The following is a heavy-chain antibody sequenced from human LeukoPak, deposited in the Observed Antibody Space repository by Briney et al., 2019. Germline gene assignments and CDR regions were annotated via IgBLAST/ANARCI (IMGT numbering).Heavy chain of an antibody. CDR2: IKYSESR. Sequence: PSETLSLTCDVYGGSFSGYYWSWIRQPPGKGLEWIGVIKYSESRNYNPSLKSRVTISVDTSKNQFSVKVSSVTAADTAVYYCARDYDFYTPYYYYGMDVWGQGTTVTVSS. CDR3: ARDYDFYTPYYYYGMDV. J-gene: IGHJ6*02. D-gene: IGHD3-3*01. V-gene: IGHV4-34*01. CDR1: GGSFSGYY.